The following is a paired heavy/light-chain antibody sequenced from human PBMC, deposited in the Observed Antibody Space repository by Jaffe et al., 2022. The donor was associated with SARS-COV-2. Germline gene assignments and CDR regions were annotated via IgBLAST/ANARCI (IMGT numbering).Heavy chain of an antibody. D-gene: IGHD1-26*01. CDR1: GFTFSSYS. Sequence: EVQLVESGGGLVKPGGSLRLSCAASGFTFSSYSMNWVRQASGKGLEWVSSISTSGSRIYYADSVKGRFTISRDNDRNSLNLQMNSLRAEDTAVYYCARDRGGSYSGNDYWGRGTLVTVSA. CDR3: ARDRGGSYSGNDY. V-gene: IGHV3-21*01. CDR2: ISTSGSRI. J-gene: IGHJ4*02.
Light chain of an antibody. CDR1: QSVTTY. J-gene: IGKJ2*01. CDR2: AAS. V-gene: IGKV1-39*01. Sequence: DIQMTQSPSSLSASVGDRVTISCRASQSVTTYLNWYQQKPGKAPKLLIYAASSLQSGVPSRFSGSGSGTDFTLTISSLQPEDFATYCCQQTYITPYTFGQGTDLEVK. CDR3: QQTYITPYT.